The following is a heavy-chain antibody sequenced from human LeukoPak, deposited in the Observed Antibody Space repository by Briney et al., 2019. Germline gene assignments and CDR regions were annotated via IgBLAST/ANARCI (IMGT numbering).Heavy chain of an antibody. D-gene: IGHD6-13*01. CDR3: AREPRGGYSSSWFDY. V-gene: IGHV4-59*11. CDR1: GGSISSHF. CDR2: IFYTGNT. Sequence: SETLSLTCNVSGGSISSHFWSWIRQPPGKGLEWIAYIFYTGNTNYNPSLQSRVTISVDTSKNHFSLKLSSVTAADTAVYYCAREPRGGYSSSWFDYWGQGTLVTVSS. J-gene: IGHJ4*02.